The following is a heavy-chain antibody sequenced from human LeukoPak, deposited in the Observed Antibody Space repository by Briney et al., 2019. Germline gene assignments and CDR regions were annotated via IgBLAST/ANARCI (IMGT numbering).Heavy chain of an antibody. CDR3: ARGRRYYYGSGSLSRHFDY. D-gene: IGHD3-10*01. Sequence: TSETLSLTCTVSGGSIGSGGYYWSWIRQHPGKGLEWIGYIYYSGSTFYNPSLKSRVTISVDTSKNQFSLKLSSVTAADTAVYYCARGRRYYYGSGSLSRHFDYWGQGTLVTVSS. CDR2: IYYSGST. J-gene: IGHJ4*02. V-gene: IGHV4-31*03. CDR1: GGSIGSGGYY.